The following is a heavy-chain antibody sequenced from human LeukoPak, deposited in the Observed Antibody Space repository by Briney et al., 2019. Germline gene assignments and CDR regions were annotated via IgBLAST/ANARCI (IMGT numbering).Heavy chain of an antibody. CDR1: GFTFSTYT. V-gene: IGHV3-30*04. CDR3: ARDAIQVWLYVGTYDI. Sequence: GASLRLSCAASGFTFSTYTMHWVRQAPGKGLEWVAVISYDGRNEYYADSVKGRFTISRDNSKNTVYLQMDSLRTEDTAVYYCARDAIQVWLYVGTYDIWGQGTMVTVSS. J-gene: IGHJ3*02. D-gene: IGHD5-18*01. CDR2: ISYDGRNE.